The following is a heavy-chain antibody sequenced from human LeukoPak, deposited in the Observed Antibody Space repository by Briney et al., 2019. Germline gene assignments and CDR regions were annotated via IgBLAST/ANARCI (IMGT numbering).Heavy chain of an antibody. CDR3: ARHPYYYDSSGYYDY. J-gene: IGHJ4*02. Sequence: ASVKVSCKASGGTFSSYAISWVRQAPGQGLEWMGWISAYNGNTNYAQKLQGRVTMTTDTSTSTAYMELRSLRSDDTAVYYCARHPYYYDSSGYYDYWGQGTLVTVSS. CDR1: GGTFSSYA. CDR2: ISAYNGNT. V-gene: IGHV1-18*01. D-gene: IGHD3-22*01.